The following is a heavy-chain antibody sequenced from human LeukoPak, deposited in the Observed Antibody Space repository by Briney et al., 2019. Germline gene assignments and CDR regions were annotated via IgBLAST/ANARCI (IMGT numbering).Heavy chain of an antibody. D-gene: IGHD5-12*01. CDR1: GGSISSGEYY. V-gene: IGHV4-61*08. Sequence: SQTLSLTCTVSGGSISSGEYYWSWIRQPPGKELEWIGYISSGGSTNYNPSLKSRVTISIDTSKNQFSLKLTSATAADTAIYYCARGDDYKSTLFDYWGQGTLVTVSS. CDR2: ISSGGST. CDR3: ARGDDYKSTLFDY. J-gene: IGHJ4*02.